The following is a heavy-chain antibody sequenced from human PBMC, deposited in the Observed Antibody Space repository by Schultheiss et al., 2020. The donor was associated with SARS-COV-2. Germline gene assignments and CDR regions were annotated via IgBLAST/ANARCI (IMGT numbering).Heavy chain of an antibody. CDR2: IYHSGST. V-gene: IGHV4-39*01. J-gene: IGHJ5*02. D-gene: IGHD5-24*01. CDR3: ARGGRDGYTMYNWFDP. CDR1: GGSVSSSGYY. Sequence: SETLSLTCTVSGGSVSSSGYYWGWIRQPPGEGLEWIGEIYHSGSTNYNPSLKSRVTISVDTSKNQFSLRLSSVTAADTAVYYCARGGRDGYTMYNWFDPWGQGTLVTVSS.